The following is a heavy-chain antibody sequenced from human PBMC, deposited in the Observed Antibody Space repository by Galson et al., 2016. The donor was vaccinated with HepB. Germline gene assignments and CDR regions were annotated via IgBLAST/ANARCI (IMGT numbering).Heavy chain of an antibody. CDR2: ISACNGNT. V-gene: IGHV1-18*01. D-gene: IGHD6-13*01. CDR1: GYTFPNYG. CDR3: ARDRHYSSSWYTPWDDY. J-gene: IGHJ4*02. Sequence: SVKVSRKASGYTFPNYGILWVRQAPGQGLEWMGWISACNGNTNYAPNLQGRVTMTIDTSTTTAYLELRSLRSDDTAVYYCARDRHYSSSWYTPWDDYWGQGTLVTVSS.